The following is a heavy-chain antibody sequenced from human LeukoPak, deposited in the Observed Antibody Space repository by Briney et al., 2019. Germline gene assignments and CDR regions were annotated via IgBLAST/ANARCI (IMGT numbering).Heavy chain of an antibody. CDR3: AKDSHIAGYDILTGYYRHLYYFDY. J-gene: IGHJ4*02. CDR2: INGSGGRT. CDR1: GFTFSSYA. Sequence: GGSLRLSCAASGFTFSSYAMSWVRQAPGKGLEWVSDINGSGGRTYYADSVKGRFTISRDNSKNTLYLQMNSLRAEDTAVYYCAKDSHIAGYDILTGYYRHLYYFDYWGQGTLVTVSS. V-gene: IGHV3-23*01. D-gene: IGHD3-9*01.